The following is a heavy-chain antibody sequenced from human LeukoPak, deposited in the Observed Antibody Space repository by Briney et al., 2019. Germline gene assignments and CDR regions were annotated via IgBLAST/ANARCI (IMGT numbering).Heavy chain of an antibody. CDR2: IVVGSGNT. Sequence: ASVKVSCRTSGFTFISSAAQWVRQARGRRLEWIGWIVVGSGNTNYAQKFQERVTITRDMSTSTAYMELSSLRSEDTAVYYCAADPSYSSGYRYYFDYWGQGTLVTVSS. CDR3: AADPSYSSGYRYYFDY. V-gene: IGHV1-58*01. CDR1: GFTFISSA. D-gene: IGHD3-22*01. J-gene: IGHJ4*02.